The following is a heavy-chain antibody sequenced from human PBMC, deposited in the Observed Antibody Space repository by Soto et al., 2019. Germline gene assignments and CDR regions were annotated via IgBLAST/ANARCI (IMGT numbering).Heavy chain of an antibody. Sequence: EVQLLESGGGLVQPGGSLRLSCAASGFTFSSYAMSWVRQAPGKGLEWVSAISGSGGSTYYADSVKGRFTISRDNYKNTLYLQMNSRSAEDTAVYYCAKICSSTSCFYFDYWGQGTLVTVSS. CDR2: ISGSGGST. V-gene: IGHV3-23*01. CDR3: AKICSSTSCFYFDY. J-gene: IGHJ4*02. CDR1: GFTFSSYA. D-gene: IGHD2-2*01.